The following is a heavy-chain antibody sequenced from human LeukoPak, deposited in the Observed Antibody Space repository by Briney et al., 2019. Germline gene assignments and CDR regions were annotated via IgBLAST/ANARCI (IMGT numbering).Heavy chain of an antibody. CDR1: GFTFSSYA. CDR3: ARDVGCSSTSCYTGHSYGFVSQGY. V-gene: IGHV3-23*01. Sequence: GGSLRLSCAASGFTFSSYAMSWVRQAPGKGLEWVSAISASGYSTYYADSVKGRFTISRDNSKNTLYLQMNSLRAEDTAVYYCARDVGCSSTSCYTGHSYGFVSQGYWGQGTLVTVSS. J-gene: IGHJ4*02. D-gene: IGHD2-2*02. CDR2: ISASGYST.